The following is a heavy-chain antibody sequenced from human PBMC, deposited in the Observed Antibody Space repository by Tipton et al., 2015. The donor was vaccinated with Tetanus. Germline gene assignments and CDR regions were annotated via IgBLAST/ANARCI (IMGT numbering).Heavy chain of an antibody. J-gene: IGHJ5*02. V-gene: IGHV4-61*01. CDR1: GGSIRSSSYY. D-gene: IGHD1-26*01. CDR2: VYSSGST. CDR3: ARDHRLSASYAGWFDP. Sequence: TLSLTCTVSGGSIRSSSYYWGWIRQPPGKGLEWIGNVYSSGSTYYNPSLKGRVTISVDTSTTQFSLRLNSVTAADTAIYYCARDHRLSASYAGWFDPWGQGTLVTVSS.